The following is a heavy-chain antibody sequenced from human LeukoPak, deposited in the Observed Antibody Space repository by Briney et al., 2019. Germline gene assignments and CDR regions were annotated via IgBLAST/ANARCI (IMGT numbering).Heavy chain of an antibody. CDR3: ARDPHSDYGDYDWFDP. Sequence: GGSLRLSCAASGFTFSSYEMNWVRQAPGKGLEWVSYISSSGSTIYYADSVKGRFTISRDNAKNSLYLQMNSLRAEDTAVYYCARDPHSDYGDYDWFDPWGQGTLVTVSS. CDR2: ISSSGSTI. V-gene: IGHV3-48*03. CDR1: GFTFSSYE. D-gene: IGHD4-17*01. J-gene: IGHJ5*02.